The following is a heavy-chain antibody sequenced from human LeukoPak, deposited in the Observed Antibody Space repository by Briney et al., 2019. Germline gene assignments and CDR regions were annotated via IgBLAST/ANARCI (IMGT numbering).Heavy chain of an antibody. CDR1: GYTFTSYW. CDR2: IYPGDSDT. V-gene: IGHV5-51*01. J-gene: IGHJ5*02. CDR3: ARRIVGATARFDP. D-gene: IGHD1-26*01. Sequence: GASVKVSCKASGYTFTSYWIGWVRQMPGKGLEWMGIIYPGDSDTRYSPSFQGQVTISADKSISTAYLQWSSLKASDTAMYYCARRIVGATARFDPWGQGTLVTVSS.